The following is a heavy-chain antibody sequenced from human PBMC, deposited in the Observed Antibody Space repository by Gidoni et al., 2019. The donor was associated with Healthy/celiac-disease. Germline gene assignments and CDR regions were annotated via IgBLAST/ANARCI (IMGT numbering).Heavy chain of an antibody. CDR3: ARRTYYYDSSGYYYFDY. V-gene: IGHV4-39*01. CDR2: IYYSGST. CDR1: GGSISSSSYY. D-gene: IGHD3-22*01. J-gene: IGHJ4*02. Sequence: QLQLQESCPGLVKPSETLSLTCTVSGGSISSSSYYWGWIRQPPGKGLEWIGSIYYSGSTYYNPSLKSRVTISVDTSKNQFSLKLSSVTAADTAVYYCARRTYYYDSSGYYYFDYWGQGTLVTVSS.